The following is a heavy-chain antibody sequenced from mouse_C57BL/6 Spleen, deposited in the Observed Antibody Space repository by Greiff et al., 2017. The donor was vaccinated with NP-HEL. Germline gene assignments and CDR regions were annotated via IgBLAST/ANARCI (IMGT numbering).Heavy chain of an antibody. D-gene: IGHD2-4*01. CDR3: ARNRDYDYDGVWFAY. J-gene: IGHJ3*01. V-gene: IGHV2-9-1*01. CDR1: GFSLTSYA. Sequence: QVQLKESGPGLVAPSQSLSITCTVSGFSLTSYAISWVRQPPGKGLEWLGVIWTGGGTNYNPAPKSRLSISKDNSKIQVFLKMNSLQTDDTARYYCARNRDYDYDGVWFAYWGQGTLVTVSA. CDR2: IWTGGGT.